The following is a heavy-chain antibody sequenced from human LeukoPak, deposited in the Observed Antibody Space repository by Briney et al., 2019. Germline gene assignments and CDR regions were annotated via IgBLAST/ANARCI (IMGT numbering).Heavy chain of an antibody. J-gene: IGHJ6*03. V-gene: IGHV4-59*01. CDR2: IYYSGST. CDR3: ARDRQDCSSTSCNYYYYYMDV. Sequence: SETLSLTCTVSGGSISSYYWSWIRQPPGKGLEWIGYIYYSGSTNYNPSLKSRVTISVDTSKNQFSLMLSSVTAADTAVYYCARDRQDCSSTSCNYYYYYMDVWGKGTPVTVSS. D-gene: IGHD2-2*01. CDR1: GGSISSYY.